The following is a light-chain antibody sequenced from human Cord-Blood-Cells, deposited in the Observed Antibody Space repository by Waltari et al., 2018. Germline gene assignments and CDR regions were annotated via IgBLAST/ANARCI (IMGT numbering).Light chain of an antibody. CDR2: EVS. Sequence: QSALPQPASVSGSPGQSITISCTGTSSDVGGLNYVSWYQQHPGKAPKRMIYEVSNRPSGVSNRFSGSKSGNTASLTISGLQAEDEADYYCSSYTSSSTYVFGTGTKVTVL. CDR1: SSDVGGLNY. V-gene: IGLV2-14*01. J-gene: IGLJ1*01. CDR3: SSYTSSSTYV.